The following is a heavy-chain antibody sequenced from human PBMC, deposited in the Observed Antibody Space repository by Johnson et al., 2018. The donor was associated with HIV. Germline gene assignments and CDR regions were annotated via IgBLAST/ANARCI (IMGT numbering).Heavy chain of an antibody. CDR2: INSDGSST. CDR3: ARGGGDYYREAFDI. Sequence: VQLVESGGGLVQPGGSLRLSCAASGFTFSNYWMHWVRQAPGKGLVWVSHINSDGSSTTYADSVKGRFTISRDNAKNTLYLQMNSLRAEETAVYYCARGGGDYYREAFDIWGLGTMVTISS. J-gene: IGHJ3*02. V-gene: IGHV3-74*03. CDR1: GFTFSNYW. D-gene: IGHD2-21*01.